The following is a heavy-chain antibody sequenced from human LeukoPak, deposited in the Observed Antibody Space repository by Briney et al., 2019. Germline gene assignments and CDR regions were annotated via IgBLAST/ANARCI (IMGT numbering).Heavy chain of an antibody. CDR1: GGSISSGGYY. CDR3: ARLSSRWYFSPDY. J-gene: IGHJ4*02. Sequence: SETLSLTCTVSGGSISSGGYYWSWIRQHPGKGLEWIGYIYYSGSTYYNPSLKSRVTISVDTSKNQFSLKLSSVTAADTAVYYCARLSSRWYFSPDYWGKGTLVTVSS. D-gene: IGHD6-19*01. CDR2: IYYSGST. V-gene: IGHV4-31*03.